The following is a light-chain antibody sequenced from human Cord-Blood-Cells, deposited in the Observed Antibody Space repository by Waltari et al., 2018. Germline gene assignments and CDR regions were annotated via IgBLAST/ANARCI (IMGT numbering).Light chain of an antibody. CDR1: QSVSSY. V-gene: IGKV3-11*01. CDR2: DAS. Sequence: EIVLTQSPATLSLSPGERATLSCRASQSVSSYLAWYQQKPGQAPRLLIYDASNMATGIPARFSGSGSGTDFTLTISSLEPEDFAVYYWQQRSNWPPITFGQGTRLEIK. CDR3: QQRSNWPPIT. J-gene: IGKJ5*01.